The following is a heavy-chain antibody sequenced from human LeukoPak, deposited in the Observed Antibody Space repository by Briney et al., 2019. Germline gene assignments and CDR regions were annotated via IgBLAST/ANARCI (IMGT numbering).Heavy chain of an antibody. V-gene: IGHV1-8*03. CDR1: GYTFTSYD. CDR3: ARPGQSSSGWYSFDY. D-gene: IGHD6-19*01. CDR2: MNPNSGNT. Sequence: ASVKVSCKASGYTFTSYDINWVRQATGQGLEWMGWMNPNSGNTGYAQKFQGRVTITRNTSISTAYMELSSLRSEDTAVYYCARPGQSSSGWYSFDYWGQGTLVTVSS. J-gene: IGHJ4*02.